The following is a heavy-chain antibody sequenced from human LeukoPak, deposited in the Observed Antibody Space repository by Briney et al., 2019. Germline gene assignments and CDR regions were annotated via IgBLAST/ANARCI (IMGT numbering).Heavy chain of an antibody. CDR1: GFTFSSYS. V-gene: IGHV3-48*02. D-gene: IGHD1-7*01. J-gene: IGHJ3*02. CDR2: ISSSSTTI. Sequence: GGSLRLSCAASGFTFSSYSMNWVRQAPGKGLEWVSYISSSSTTIYFADSVKGRFTISRDNAKNSLYLQMNSLRDEDTAVYYCARRMGGELVAFDISGQGTMVTVSP. CDR3: ARRMGGELVAFDI.